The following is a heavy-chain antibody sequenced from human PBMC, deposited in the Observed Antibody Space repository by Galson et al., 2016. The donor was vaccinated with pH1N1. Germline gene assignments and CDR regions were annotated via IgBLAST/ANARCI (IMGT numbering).Heavy chain of an antibody. CDR1: GYSFTNYW. CDR3: ARGPGSPDSYYDYGMDV. V-gene: IGHV5-51*01. J-gene: IGHJ6*02. CDR2: IYPSDSDT. D-gene: IGHD6-13*01. Sequence: QSGAEVKKPGKSLKISCKGSGYSFTNYWIGWVRQMPGKGLEWMGIIYPSDSDTRYSPSFQGQVTISADKSISTAHLQWSSLKASDTAIYYCARGPGSPDSYYDYGMDVWGQGTTVTVSS.